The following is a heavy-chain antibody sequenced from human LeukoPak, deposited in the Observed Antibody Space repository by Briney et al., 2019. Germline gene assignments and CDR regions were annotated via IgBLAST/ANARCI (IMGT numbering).Heavy chain of an antibody. Sequence: ASVKVSCKASGYTFTSYYMHWVRQAPGQGLEWMGIINPSGGSTSYAQKFQGRVTMTRDTSTSTVYMELSSQRSEDTAVYYCARSPLVVTPDYWGQGTLVTVSS. CDR2: INPSGGST. CDR1: GYTFTSYY. J-gene: IGHJ4*02. V-gene: IGHV1-46*01. D-gene: IGHD4-23*01. CDR3: ARSPLVVTPDY.